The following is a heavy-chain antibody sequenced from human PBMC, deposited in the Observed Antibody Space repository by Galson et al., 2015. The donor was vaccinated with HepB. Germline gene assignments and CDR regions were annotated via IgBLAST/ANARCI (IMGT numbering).Heavy chain of an antibody. J-gene: IGHJ4*02. Sequence: SLRLSCAASGFTFNSYAMHWVRQAPGKGLEWVSIIYSGTSTYYADSVRGRFTISRHNFKNTLYLQMNSLRAEDTAVYYCARGPRYYYDSSGPGYFDYWGQGTLVTVSS. CDR3: ARGPRYYYDSSGPGYFDY. CDR1: GFTFNSYA. D-gene: IGHD3-22*01. CDR2: IYSGTST. V-gene: IGHV3-53*04.